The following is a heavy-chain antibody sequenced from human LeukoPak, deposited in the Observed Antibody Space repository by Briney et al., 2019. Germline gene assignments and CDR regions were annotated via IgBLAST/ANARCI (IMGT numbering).Heavy chain of an antibody. Sequence: SQTLSLTCTVSGGSISSGGYYWSWIRQPPGKGLEWIGYIYHSGSTYYNPSLKSRVTISVDRSKNQFSLKLSSVTAADTAVYYCARLPAAIDAFDIWGQGTMVTVSS. CDR2: IYHSGST. CDR3: ARLPAAIDAFDI. D-gene: IGHD2-2*02. CDR1: GGSISSGGYY. V-gene: IGHV4-30-2*01. J-gene: IGHJ3*02.